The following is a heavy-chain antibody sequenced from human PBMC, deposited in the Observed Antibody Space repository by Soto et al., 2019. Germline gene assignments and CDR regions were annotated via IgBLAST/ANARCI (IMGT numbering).Heavy chain of an antibody. D-gene: IGHD3-9*01. J-gene: IGHJ4*02. CDR2: INHKEKT. CDR3: ARDRYGGFDF. V-gene: IGHV4-39*07. CDR1: GGSINSRSYF. Sequence: QLQLQQSGPGLVKPSETLALTCSVSGGSINSRSYFWAWLRPPPGKGLEWIVSINHKEKTYYSQSLKSRLNVSRDTSKDQCSLKLSSMTASDTAIYYCARDRYGGFDFWGLGTLVIVSS.